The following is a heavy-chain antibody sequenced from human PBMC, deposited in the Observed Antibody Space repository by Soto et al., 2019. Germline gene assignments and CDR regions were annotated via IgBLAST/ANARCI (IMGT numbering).Heavy chain of an antibody. CDR1: GGSISYEYYH. CDR3: AREDDGGDRDYYGLDV. Sequence: QVQLQQSGPGLVKPSQTLSLTCTVSGGSISYEYYHWTWIRQSPGKGLEWIGYIHYSGSSIYNPSFKSRVTRSVDTSKNQFSLQLSSVTAADTAVYFCAREDDGGDRDYYGLDVWGQGTTVTVSS. D-gene: IGHD2-21*02. CDR2: IHYSGSS. V-gene: IGHV4-30-4*08. J-gene: IGHJ6*02.